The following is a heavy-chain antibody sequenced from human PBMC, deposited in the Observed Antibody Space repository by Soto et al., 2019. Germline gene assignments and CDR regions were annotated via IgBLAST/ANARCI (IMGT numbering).Heavy chain of an antibody. CDR2: IYYRGSS. CDR1: GGSISSGDYY. Sequence: QVQLQESGPGLVKPSQTLSLTCTVSGGSISSGDYYWSWIRQPPGKGLEWIGYIYYRGSSYYNPSLKSRVTISVDTSKNQCYLKLSSVTAADTAVYFCARTTEYYYYYGMDVWGQGTTVTVSS. D-gene: IGHD1-1*01. J-gene: IGHJ6*02. V-gene: IGHV4-30-4*01. CDR3: ARTTEYYYYYGMDV.